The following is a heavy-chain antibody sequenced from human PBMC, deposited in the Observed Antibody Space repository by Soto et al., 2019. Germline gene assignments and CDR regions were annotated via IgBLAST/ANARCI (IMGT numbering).Heavy chain of an antibody. CDR2: IKSKTDGGTT. CDR3: TTSVRSMSYDPYYYYYYYMDV. D-gene: IGHD5-12*01. J-gene: IGHJ6*03. Sequence: GGSLRLSCAASGFTFSNAWMSWVRQAPGKGLEWVGRIKSKTDGGTTDYAAPVKGRFTISRDDSKNTLYLQMNSLKTEDTAVYYCTTSVRSMSYDPYYYYYYYMDVWGKGTTVTVSS. CDR1: GFTFSNAW. V-gene: IGHV3-15*01.